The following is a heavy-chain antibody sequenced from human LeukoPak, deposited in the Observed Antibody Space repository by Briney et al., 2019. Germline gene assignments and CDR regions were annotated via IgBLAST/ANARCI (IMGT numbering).Heavy chain of an antibody. CDR1: GGTCSSYA. V-gene: IGHV1-69*01. Sequence: SVKVSCKASGGTCSSYAISWVRQAPGQGLEWMGGIIPIFGTANYAQKFQGRVTITADESTSTAYMELSSLRSEDTAVYYCARGDYGDYLIYPQFDYWGQGTLVTVSS. CDR2: IIPIFGTA. D-gene: IGHD4-17*01. CDR3: ARGDYGDYLIYPQFDY. J-gene: IGHJ4*02.